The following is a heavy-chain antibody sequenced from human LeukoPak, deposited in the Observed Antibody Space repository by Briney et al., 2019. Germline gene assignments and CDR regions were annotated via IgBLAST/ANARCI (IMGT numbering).Heavy chain of an antibody. V-gene: IGHV5-51*03. CDR1: GYSFANYW. D-gene: IGHD6-13*01. CDR3: ARSGIAAAGKDYFDY. CDR2: IYPGDSDT. J-gene: IGHJ4*02. Sequence: GESLKISCKGSGYSFANYWIAWVRQMPGKGLEWMGIIYPGDSDTRYSPSFQGQVTISADKSISTAFLQWSSLKASDTAMYYCARSGIAAAGKDYFDYWGQGTLVTVSS.